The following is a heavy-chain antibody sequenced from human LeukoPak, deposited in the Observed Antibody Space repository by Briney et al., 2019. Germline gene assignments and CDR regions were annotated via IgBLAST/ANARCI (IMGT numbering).Heavy chain of an antibody. V-gene: IGHV3-48*01. CDR2: ISSSSSNI. J-gene: IGHJ3*02. CDR3: AKDTDCSSTSCYRDPAFDI. CDR1: GFTFSSYS. Sequence: GSLRLSCAASGFTFSSYSMNWVRQAPGKGLEWVAYISSSSSNIKYADSVKGRFTISRDNSKNTLYLQMNSLRAEDTAVYYCAKDTDCSSTSCYRDPAFDIWGQGTMVTVSS. D-gene: IGHD2-2*01.